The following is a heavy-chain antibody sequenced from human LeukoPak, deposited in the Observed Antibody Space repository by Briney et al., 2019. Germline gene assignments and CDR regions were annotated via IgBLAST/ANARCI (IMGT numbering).Heavy chain of an antibody. V-gene: IGHV5-51*01. CDR3: ASLDFWSGHYNPGRPSMDV. CDR2: IYPGDSDT. Sequence: GESLKISCKGSGYTYTNYWIGWVRQMPGKGLEWMGIIYPGDSDTRYSPPFQGQVTISVDRSITTAYLQWSSLKASDTAMYYCASLDFWSGHYNPGRPSMDVWGKGTTVTVSS. J-gene: IGHJ6*03. CDR1: GYTYTNYW. D-gene: IGHD3-3*01.